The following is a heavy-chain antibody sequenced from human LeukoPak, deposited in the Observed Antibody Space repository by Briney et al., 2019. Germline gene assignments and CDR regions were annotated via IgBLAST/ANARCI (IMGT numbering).Heavy chain of an antibody. V-gene: IGHV4-59*01. CDR3: ARAQAASSYGYYYYYMDV. J-gene: IGHJ6*03. CDR1: GGSFSGYY. D-gene: IGHD5-18*01. Sequence: SETLSLTCAVYGGSFSGYYWSWIRQPPGKGLEWIGYIYYSGSTNYNPSLKSRVTISVDTSKNQFSLKLSSVTAADTAVYYCARAQAASSYGYYYYYMDVWGKGTTVTVSS. CDR2: IYYSGST.